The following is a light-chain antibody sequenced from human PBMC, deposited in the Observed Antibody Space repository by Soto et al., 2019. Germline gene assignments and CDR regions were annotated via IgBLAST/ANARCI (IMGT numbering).Light chain of an antibody. CDR1: QSVSSW. V-gene: IGKV1-5*03. J-gene: IGKJ1*01. CDR2: KAS. Sequence: DIQMTQSPSTLSASVGDRVTTTCRASQSVSSWLAWFQQKPGKAPKLLIYKASNLQSGVSSRFSGGGSGTEFTLTISSLQPDDFATYYCQQYKTYWTFGPGTKVDIK. CDR3: QQYKTYWT.